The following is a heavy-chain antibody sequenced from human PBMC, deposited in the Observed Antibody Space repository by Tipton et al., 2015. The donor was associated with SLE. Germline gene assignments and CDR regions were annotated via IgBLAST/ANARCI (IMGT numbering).Heavy chain of an antibody. CDR1: GFTFSTYA. Sequence: SLRLSCAASGFTFSTYAMHWVRQAPGKGLEWVAFIRSDGSAKNYADSVRGRFTISRDDSKNTLYLQMNSLRAEDTAVYFCAKYRATVRSSMGVWGQGTTVTVS. J-gene: IGHJ6*02. V-gene: IGHV3-30*02. D-gene: IGHD4-11*01. CDR2: IRSDGSAK. CDR3: AKYRATVRSSMGV.